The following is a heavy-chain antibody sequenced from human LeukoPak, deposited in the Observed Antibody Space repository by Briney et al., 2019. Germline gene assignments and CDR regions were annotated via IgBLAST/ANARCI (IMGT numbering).Heavy chain of an antibody. CDR2: IRYDGSNK. CDR1: GFTFNDYW. V-gene: IGHV3-30*02. CDR3: AKDSQLGLPNTP. D-gene: IGHD1/OR15-1a*01. Sequence: GGSLRLSCAASGFTFNDYWMTWVRQAPGKGLEWVAFIRYDGSNKYYADSVKGRFTISRDNSKNTLYLQMNSLRAEDTAVYYCAKDSQLGLPNTPWGQGTLVTVSS. J-gene: IGHJ5*02.